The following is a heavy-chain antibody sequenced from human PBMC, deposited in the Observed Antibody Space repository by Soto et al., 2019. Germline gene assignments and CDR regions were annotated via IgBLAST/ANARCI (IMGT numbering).Heavy chain of an antibody. D-gene: IGHD3-16*01. Sequence: QVRLVQSGAEVKAPGASVKVSCKAPGDTFTSYYMHWVRQAPGHGLEWMGVINPNGGRTRFAQKFQGRVTMTRDTSTITVYMELRGLTSEDTDVYYCARSAGGVYGIIIEVTNGFATWCQVTLVTVSS. J-gene: IGHJ5*02. V-gene: IGHV1-46*01. CDR3: ARSAGGVYGIIIEVTNGFAT. CDR2: INPNGGRT. CDR1: GDTFTSYY.